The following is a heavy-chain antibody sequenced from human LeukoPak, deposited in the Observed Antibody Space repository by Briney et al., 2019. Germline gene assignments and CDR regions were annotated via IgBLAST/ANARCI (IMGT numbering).Heavy chain of an antibody. CDR2: IRYDGTNK. V-gene: IGHV3-30*02. CDR1: GFSSYG. Sequence: PGGSLRLSCAASGFSSYGMHWVRQAPGKGREGVAFIRYDGTNKFYADSVKCRFTISRDNSKNPLYLQMNSLRAEDTAVYYCAKRRVPAPAGEGLDYWGQGTLVTVSS. CDR3: AKRRVPAPAGEGLDY. D-gene: IGHD3-16*01. J-gene: IGHJ4*02.